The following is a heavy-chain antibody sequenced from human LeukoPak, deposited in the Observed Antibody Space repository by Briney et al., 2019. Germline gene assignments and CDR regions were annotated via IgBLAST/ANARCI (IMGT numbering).Heavy chain of an antibody. CDR1: GYTFTSYG. CDR2: ISAYNGNT. V-gene: IGHV1-18*04. Sequence: GASVKVSCKASGYTFTSYGISWVRQAPGQGLEWMGWISAYNGNTNYAQKLQGRVTMTTDTSTSTAYMERRSLESAAAAVYYCARKRAGGVRGVIDYWGQGTLVTVSS. D-gene: IGHD3-10*01. J-gene: IGHJ4*02. CDR3: ARKRAGGVRGVIDY.